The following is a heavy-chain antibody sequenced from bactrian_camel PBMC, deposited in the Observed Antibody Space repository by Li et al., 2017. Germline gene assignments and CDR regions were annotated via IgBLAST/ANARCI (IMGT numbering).Heavy chain of an antibody. Sequence: GGSLTLSCAASGTGDGSELKCMAWFRQVPGKAREGVASLDVYGGTRYADSVRGRFTISKDNAEHTLYLQMNNLKPEDTAMYYCKFEPLQFRPLHCQRLNRRGQGTQVTVS. V-gene: IGHV3S53*01. CDR2: LDVYGGT. D-gene: IGHD1*01. CDR3: KFEPLQFRPLHCQRLNR. CDR1: GTGDGSELKC. J-gene: IGHJ4*01.